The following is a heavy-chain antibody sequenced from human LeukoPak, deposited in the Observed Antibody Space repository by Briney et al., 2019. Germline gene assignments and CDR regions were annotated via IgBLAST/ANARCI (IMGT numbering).Heavy chain of an antibody. CDR3: ARDGLPAARDT. V-gene: IGHV3-74*01. CDR2: ITGDGSTT. CDR1: GFIFSQFW. J-gene: IGHJ3*02. Sequence: PGGSLTLSCAGSGFIFSQFWMQWVRQVPGKGLVWVSRITGDGSTTNYVDPVKGRFTISRAHAKTKLYLQMTSLRTEDTAVYYCARDGLPAARDTSGQGTMVTVSS. D-gene: IGHD6-6*01.